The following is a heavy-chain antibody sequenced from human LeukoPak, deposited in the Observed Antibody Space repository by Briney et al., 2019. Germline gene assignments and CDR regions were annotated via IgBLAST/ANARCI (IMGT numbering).Heavy chain of an antibody. CDR2: ISHDGRVK. D-gene: IGHD2-2*01. CDR3: AREVSQPYYFDS. Sequence: PGRSLRLSCAASGFTFSSYGMQWVRQAPGKGLEWVAVISHDGRVKYYADSVKGRFTISRDNSKNTLYLQMNSLRAEDTAFYYCAREVSQPYYFDSWGQGTLVTVSS. CDR1: GFTFSSYG. J-gene: IGHJ4*02. V-gene: IGHV3-30*03.